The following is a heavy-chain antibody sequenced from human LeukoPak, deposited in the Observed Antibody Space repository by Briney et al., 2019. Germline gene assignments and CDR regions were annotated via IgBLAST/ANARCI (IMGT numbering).Heavy chain of an antibody. CDR1: GGTFSSYA. V-gene: IGHV1-18*01. J-gene: IGHJ5*02. CDR2: ISTYNGNT. CDR3: ASSPLLSYCSSTSCPNWFDP. D-gene: IGHD2-2*01. Sequence: APVKVSYKASGGTFSSYAISWVRQAPGQGLEWMGWISTYNGNTNYAQKLQGRVTMTTDTSTSTAYMELRSLRSDDTAVYYCASSPLLSYCSSTSCPNWFDPWGQGTLVTVSS.